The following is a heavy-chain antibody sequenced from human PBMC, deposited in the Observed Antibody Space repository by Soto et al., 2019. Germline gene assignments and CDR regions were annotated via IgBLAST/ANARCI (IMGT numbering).Heavy chain of an antibody. CDR3: ARGGTFAYDTSGYSVY. Sequence: QVHLVQSGAEVKKPGASVKVSCKTSGYTFSAYYMHWVRQAPGQGLEWRRWINPKSGGTLYAQKFQGRVTMTRDTSISTGYMELSRLRSDDTAVYYCARGGTFAYDTSGYSVYWGQGTLVTVSS. CDR1: GYTFSAYY. J-gene: IGHJ4*02. D-gene: IGHD3-22*01. CDR2: INPKSGGT. V-gene: IGHV1-2*02.